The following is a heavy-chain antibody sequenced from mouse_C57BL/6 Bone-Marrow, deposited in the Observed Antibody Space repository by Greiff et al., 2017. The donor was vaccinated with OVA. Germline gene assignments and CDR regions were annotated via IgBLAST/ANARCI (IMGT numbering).Heavy chain of an antibody. CDR2: IDPETGGT. J-gene: IGHJ4*01. Sequence: VQLQQSGAELVRPGASVTLSCKASGYTFTDYEMHWVKQTPVHGLEWIGAIDPETGGTAYNQKVKGKAILTAEKSSSTAYMELRSLTSDDSAVYYCTRGYSNYYAMDYWGQGTSVTVSS. V-gene: IGHV1-15*01. D-gene: IGHD2-5*01. CDR1: GYTFTDYE. CDR3: TRGYSNYYAMDY.